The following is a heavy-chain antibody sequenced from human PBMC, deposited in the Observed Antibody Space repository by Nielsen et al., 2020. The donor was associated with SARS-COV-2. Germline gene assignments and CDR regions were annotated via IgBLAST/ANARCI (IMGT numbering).Heavy chain of an antibody. J-gene: IGHJ6*02. D-gene: IGHD3-16*01. CDR2: ISWNSGSI. V-gene: IGHV3-9*01. CDR1: GFTFADYA. CDR3: AKDPLEGGYYYGMDV. Sequence: GGSLRLSCAASGFTFADYAMHWVRPAPGKGLEWVSGISWNSGSIGYADSVKGRFTISRDNAKNSLYLQMNSLRAEDTALYYCAKDPLEGGYYYGMDVWGQGTTVTVSS.